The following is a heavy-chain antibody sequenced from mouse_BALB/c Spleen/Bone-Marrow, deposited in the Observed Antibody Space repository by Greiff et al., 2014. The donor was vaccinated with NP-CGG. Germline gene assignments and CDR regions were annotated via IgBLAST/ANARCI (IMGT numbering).Heavy chain of an antibody. Sequence: VKLVESGPEVVRPGVSVKISCKGSGYTFTDYAMHWVKQSHAKSLEWIGVISTYNGNTNYNQKFKGKATMTVDKSSSTAYMELARLTSEDSAIYYCAREVRAPGYAMDYWGQGTSVTVSS. J-gene: IGHJ4*01. CDR1: GYTFTDYA. CDR3: AREVRAPGYAMDY. V-gene: IGHV1-67*01. CDR2: ISTYNGNT. D-gene: IGHD2-14*01.